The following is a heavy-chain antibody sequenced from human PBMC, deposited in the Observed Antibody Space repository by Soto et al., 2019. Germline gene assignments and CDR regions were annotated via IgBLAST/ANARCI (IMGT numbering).Heavy chain of an antibody. Sequence: ASVKVSCKASGYTFTGYYMHWVRQAPGQGLEWMGWINPNSGGTNYAQKFQGRVTMTRDTSISTAYMELSRLRPDDTAVYYCARVRIRYFDWPDAFDIWGQGTMVTVSS. D-gene: IGHD3-9*01. CDR1: GYTFTGYY. J-gene: IGHJ3*02. V-gene: IGHV1-2*02. CDR3: ARVRIRYFDWPDAFDI. CDR2: INPNSGGT.